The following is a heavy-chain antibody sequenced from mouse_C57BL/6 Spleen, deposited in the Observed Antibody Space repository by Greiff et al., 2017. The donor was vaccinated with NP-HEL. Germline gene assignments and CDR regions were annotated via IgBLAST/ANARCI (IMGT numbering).Heavy chain of an antibody. V-gene: IGHV1-9*01. Sequence: VKLVESGAELMKPGASVKLSCKATGYTFTGYWIEWVKQRPGHGLEWIGEILPGSGSTNYNGKFKGKATFTADTSSNTAYMQLSSLTTEDSAIYYCALYDGYLGYCDYWGQGTTLTVSS. CDR3: ALYDGYLGYCDY. CDR1: GYTFTGYW. J-gene: IGHJ2*01. CDR2: ILPGSGST. D-gene: IGHD2-3*01.